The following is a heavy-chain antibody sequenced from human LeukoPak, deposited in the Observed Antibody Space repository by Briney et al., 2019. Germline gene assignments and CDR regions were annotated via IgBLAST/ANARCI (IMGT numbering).Heavy chain of an antibody. Sequence: PGGSLRLSCSTSGFTFSNFAMHWVRQAPGKGLEWVAVIWYDGSNKYYADSVKGRFTISRDNSKNTLYLQMNSLRAEDTAVYYCARDPIERQWLVLGYFDYWGQGTLVTVSS. J-gene: IGHJ4*02. CDR3: ARDPIERQWLVLGYFDY. V-gene: IGHV3-33*08. CDR2: IWYDGSNK. CDR1: GFTFSNFA. D-gene: IGHD6-19*01.